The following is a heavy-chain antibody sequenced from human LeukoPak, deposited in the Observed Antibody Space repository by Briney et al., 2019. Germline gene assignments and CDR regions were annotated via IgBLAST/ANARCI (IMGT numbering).Heavy chain of an antibody. Sequence: GGSLRLSCAASGFTFSDFYMSWIRQAPGKGLEWVSCISASSSSTTYADSVKGRFTISRDNAKNSLYLQMNSLRGEDTAVYYCARVRRTTQRARYFDYWGQGTLVTVSS. D-gene: IGHD1-1*01. CDR1: GFTFSDFY. CDR3: ARVRRTTQRARYFDY. J-gene: IGHJ4*02. CDR2: ISASSSST. V-gene: IGHV3-11*05.